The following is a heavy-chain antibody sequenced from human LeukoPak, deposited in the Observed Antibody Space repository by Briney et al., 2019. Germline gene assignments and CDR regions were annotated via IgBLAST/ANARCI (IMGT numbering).Heavy chain of an antibody. CDR3: ARDGGYDDYSNY. J-gene: IGHJ4*02. V-gene: IGHV4-30-4*01. Sequence: PSQTLSLTCTVSGGSISSGDYYWSWTRQPPGKGLEWIGYIYYSGSTYYNPSLKSRVTISVDTSKNQFSLKLSSVTAADTAVYYCARDGGYDDYSNYWGQGTLVTVSS. D-gene: IGHD4-11*01. CDR2: IYYSGST. CDR1: GGSISSGDYY.